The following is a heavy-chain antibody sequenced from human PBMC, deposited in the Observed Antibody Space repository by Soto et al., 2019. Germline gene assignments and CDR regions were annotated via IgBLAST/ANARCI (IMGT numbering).Heavy chain of an antibody. CDR1: GGSISSSSYY. V-gene: IGHV4-39*01. D-gene: IGHD6-13*01. CDR3: ARPRGGAAAPGGMDV. J-gene: IGHJ6*02. Sequence: SETLSLTCTVAGGSISSSSYYWGWIRQPPGKGLGWIGSIYYSGGTYYNPSLKRRVTISVDTSKNQFSLKLSSVTAADTAVYYCARPRGGAAAPGGMDVWGQGTTVTVSS. CDR2: IYYSGGT.